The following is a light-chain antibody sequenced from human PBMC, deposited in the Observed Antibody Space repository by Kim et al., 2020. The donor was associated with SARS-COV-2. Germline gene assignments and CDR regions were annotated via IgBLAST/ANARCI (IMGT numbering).Light chain of an antibody. CDR2: RDS. CDR3: PVWDDFTV. Sequence: SYELTQPLSVSVALGQTATIACGGNNIGSKHVHWYQQRPGQAPVLVIYRDSNRPSGIPERFSGSNSGNTATLTITRAQAGDEADYSCPVWDDFTVFGTGT. J-gene: IGLJ1*01. CDR1: NIGSKH. V-gene: IGLV3-9*01.